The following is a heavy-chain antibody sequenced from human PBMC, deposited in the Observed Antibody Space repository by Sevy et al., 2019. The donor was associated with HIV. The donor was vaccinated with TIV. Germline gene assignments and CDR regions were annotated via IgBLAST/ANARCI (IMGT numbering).Heavy chain of an antibody. V-gene: IGHV4-59*01. Sequence: SETLSLTCAVSGGSMSNSYWSWIRQPPGKGLEWIGYIYYSGSTNYNPTLKSRVTMSIDTSKNQFSLNLSSVTAADTAVYYCARGGGYYISGSLWGQGTLVTVSS. J-gene: IGHJ4*02. CDR1: GGSMSNSY. D-gene: IGHD3-10*01. CDR2: IYYSGST. CDR3: ARGGGYYISGSL.